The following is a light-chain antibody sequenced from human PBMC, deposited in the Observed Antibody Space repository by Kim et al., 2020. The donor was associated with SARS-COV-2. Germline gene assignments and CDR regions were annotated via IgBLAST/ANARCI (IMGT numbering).Light chain of an antibody. J-gene: IGKJ4*01. CDR3: QQYNDWLT. CDR1: QSISSN. CDR2: GAS. Sequence: EIVMTQSPATLSVSPGERATLSCRASQSISSNLAWYQQKPGQTPRLLIYGASTGVTGIPARFSGSGSGTEFTLTISSLQSEDFAVYYCQQYNDWLTFGGGTKVDIK. V-gene: IGKV3-15*01.